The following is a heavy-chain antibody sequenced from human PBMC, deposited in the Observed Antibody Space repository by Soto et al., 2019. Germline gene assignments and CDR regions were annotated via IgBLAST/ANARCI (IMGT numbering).Heavy chain of an antibody. CDR2: IGAFNGNP. CDR1: GYTFTDFG. V-gene: IGHV1-18*01. D-gene: IGHD3-22*01. Sequence: HVQLVQSGAEVKKPGASVKFSCKASGYTFTDFGLGWVRQAPGQGLEWVGWIGAFNGNPDSAQKCPGRVPMTADPPTSTGYMALRSMRFDDTALYSGVRLGDSFGYRGSDYVDHWGQGTLATVSS. CDR3: VRLGDSFGYRGSDYVDH. J-gene: IGHJ1*01.